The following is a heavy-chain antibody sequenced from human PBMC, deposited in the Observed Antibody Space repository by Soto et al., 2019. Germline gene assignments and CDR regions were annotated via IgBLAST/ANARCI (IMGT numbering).Heavy chain of an antibody. D-gene: IGHD1-26*01. CDR2: IVPMLGTP. CDR3: ARNGTYSSALSQYSGMDV. CDR1: GGTFDNFI. V-gene: IGHV1-69*01. Sequence: QVQLVQSGAEVKEPGSSVRVSCKASGGTFDNFIMNWVRQTPGRGLEWMGGIVPMLGTPTYAEKFKGRVTISATGSTSTMYMEGTSLRSEDTAIYYCARNGTYSSALSQYSGMDVWGQGTTVTVSS. J-gene: IGHJ6*02.